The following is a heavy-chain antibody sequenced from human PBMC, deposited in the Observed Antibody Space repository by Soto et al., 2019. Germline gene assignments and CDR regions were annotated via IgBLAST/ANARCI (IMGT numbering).Heavy chain of an antibody. D-gene: IGHD3-16*01. Sequence: QLQLQESGSGLVKPSQTLSLTCAVSGGSISSGNSYAWSWIRQPPGKGLEWIGSISHTGRTSYNPSLKGRVTMSVDKSKNQFALKLSSVTAADMAVYYCARALAPYLGTWFDPWGQGSLVIVSS. J-gene: IGHJ5*02. CDR2: ISHTGRT. CDR1: GGSISSGNSYA. CDR3: ARALAPYLGTWFDP. V-gene: IGHV4-30-2*01.